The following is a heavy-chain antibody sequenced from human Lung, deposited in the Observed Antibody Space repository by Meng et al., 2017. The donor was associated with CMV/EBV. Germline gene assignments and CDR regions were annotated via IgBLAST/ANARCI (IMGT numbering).Heavy chain of an antibody. Sequence: GESLKISCAASGFTFSGSAIHWVRQASGKGLEWVGRIKTKADNYATAYAASLKGRFTISRDDSQNTAYLQMNRLKTEDTAVYYCTRLTAADTSCECWGQGTXV. CDR1: GFTFSGSA. CDR3: TRLTAADTSCEC. CDR2: IKTKADNYAT. D-gene: IGHD6-13*01. V-gene: IGHV3-73*01. J-gene: IGHJ4*02.